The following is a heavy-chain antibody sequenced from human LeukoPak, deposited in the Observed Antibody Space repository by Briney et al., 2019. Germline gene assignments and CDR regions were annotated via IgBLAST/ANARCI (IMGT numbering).Heavy chain of an antibody. V-gene: IGHV3-23*01. Sequence: GGSLRLSCAASGFTFSSYAMSWVRQAPGKGLEWVSAISGSGGGTYYADSVKGRFTISRDNSKNTLYLQMNSLRAEDTAVYYCAKGDYYDNYNWFDPWGQGTLVTVSS. CDR2: ISGSGGGT. D-gene: IGHD3-22*01. CDR1: GFTFSSYA. CDR3: AKGDYYDNYNWFDP. J-gene: IGHJ5*02.